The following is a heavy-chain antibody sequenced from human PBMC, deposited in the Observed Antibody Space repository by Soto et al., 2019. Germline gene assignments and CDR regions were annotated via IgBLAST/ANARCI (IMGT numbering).Heavy chain of an antibody. Sequence: GESLKISCKGSGYSFTSYWIGWVRQMPGKGLVWMGIIYPGDSDTRYSPSFQGQVTISADKSISTAYLQWSSLKASDTAMYYCARPQGYCSSTSCYKDAFDIWGQGTMVTVSS. D-gene: IGHD2-2*01. V-gene: IGHV5-51*01. J-gene: IGHJ3*02. CDR2: IYPGDSDT. CDR3: ARPQGYCSSTSCYKDAFDI. CDR1: GYSFTSYW.